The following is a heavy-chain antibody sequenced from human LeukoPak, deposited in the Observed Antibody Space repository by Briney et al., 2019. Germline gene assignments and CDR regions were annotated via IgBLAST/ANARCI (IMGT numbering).Heavy chain of an antibody. V-gene: IGHV3-48*01. Sequence: PGGSLRLSCAASGFTFSSYSMNWVRQTPRKGLEWVSYISSSYRTIYYADSVKGRFTVSRDNAKNSLYLQMSILRAEDTAFYYCARDLGVGDASDIWGQGTMVTVSS. D-gene: IGHD3-10*01. CDR2: ISSSYRTI. CDR3: ARDLGVGDASDI. J-gene: IGHJ3*02. CDR1: GFTFSSYS.